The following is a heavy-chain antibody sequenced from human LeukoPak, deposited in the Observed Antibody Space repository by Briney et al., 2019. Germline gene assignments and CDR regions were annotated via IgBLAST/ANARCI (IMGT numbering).Heavy chain of an antibody. D-gene: IGHD3-22*01. J-gene: IGHJ4*02. CDR2: INPSGGST. V-gene: IGHV1-46*01. CDR1: GYTFTSYY. Sequence: GASVKVSCKSSGYTFTSYYMHWVRQAPGQGLEWMGIINPSGGSTSYAQKFQGRVTMTRDTSTSTVYMELSSLRSEDTAVYYCARNLAPMTLDYWGQGTLVTVSS. CDR3: ARNLAPMTLDY.